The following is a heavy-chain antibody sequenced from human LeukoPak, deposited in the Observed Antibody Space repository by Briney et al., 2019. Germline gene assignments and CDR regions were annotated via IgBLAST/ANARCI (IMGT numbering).Heavy chain of an antibody. Sequence: SETLSLTCTVSGGSISRTSYYWGWIRQPPGKGLEWIGNIYYSGTTYYTPSLKSRVIISVDTSKNQFSLKLSSVTAADTAVYYCARDKGYIWGKYCAFDIWGQGTMVTVSS. D-gene: IGHD3-16*01. CDR3: ARDKGYIWGKYCAFDI. CDR2: IYYSGTT. J-gene: IGHJ3*02. CDR1: GGSISRTSYY. V-gene: IGHV4-39*07.